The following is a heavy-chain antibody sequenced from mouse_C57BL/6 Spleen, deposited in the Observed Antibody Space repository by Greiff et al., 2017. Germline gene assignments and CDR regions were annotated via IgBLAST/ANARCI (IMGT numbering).Heavy chain of an antibody. CDR3: ARGGDGRFAY. J-gene: IGHJ3*01. CDR1: GYTFTDYY. Sequence: QVQLQQSGAELVRPGASVKLSCKASGYTFTDYYINWVKQRPGQGLEWIARIYPGSGNTYYNEKFKGKATLTAEKSSSTAYMQLSSLTSEDSAVYFCARGGDGRFAYWGQGTLVTVSA. D-gene: IGHD3-3*01. V-gene: IGHV1-76*01. CDR2: IYPGSGNT.